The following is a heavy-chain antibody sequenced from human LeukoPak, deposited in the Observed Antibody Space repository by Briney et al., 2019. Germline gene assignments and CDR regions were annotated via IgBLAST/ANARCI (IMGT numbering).Heavy chain of an antibody. CDR3: AKFKGRDGYSLFDC. V-gene: IGHV3-23*01. D-gene: IGHD5-24*01. J-gene: IGHJ4*02. Sequence: GGSLRLSCAASGFTFNNYAMNWVRHAPGKGLEWVSGITNSGGSTYYADSVKGRFTISRDSSKNTLDLQMNSLRAEDTAIYYCAKFKGRDGYSLFDCWGQGTLVTVSS. CDR2: ITNSGGST. CDR1: GFTFNNYA.